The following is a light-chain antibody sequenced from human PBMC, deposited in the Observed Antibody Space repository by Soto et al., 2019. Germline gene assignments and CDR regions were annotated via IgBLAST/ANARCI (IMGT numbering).Light chain of an antibody. Sequence: DIQLTQSPSSLSASVGDRLTITCRAGQDIDFYLNWYQHKPGKAPKLLIYAASTLQAGVPSRFSGSGSGTDFTLTISSLQPEDFATYYCQQSYSGRTFGQGTKVDIK. CDR3: QQSYSGRT. CDR1: QDIDFY. V-gene: IGKV1-39*01. J-gene: IGKJ1*01. CDR2: AAS.